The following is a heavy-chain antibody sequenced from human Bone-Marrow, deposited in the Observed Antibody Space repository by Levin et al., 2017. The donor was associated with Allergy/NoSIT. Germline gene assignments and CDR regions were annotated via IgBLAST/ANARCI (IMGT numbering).Heavy chain of an antibody. V-gene: IGHV1-46*02. D-gene: IGHD2-2*01. Sequence: GESLKISCKASGYAFNSCYIHWVRQAPGQGLEWIGVISPRGDITLYAQNFQGRVAMTRDTSTSTAFMALNSLTSEDTALFYCVSEYANTFQFNYWGQGTLVTVSS. J-gene: IGHJ4*02. CDR2: ISPRGDIT. CDR1: GYAFNSCY. CDR3: VSEYANTFQFNY.